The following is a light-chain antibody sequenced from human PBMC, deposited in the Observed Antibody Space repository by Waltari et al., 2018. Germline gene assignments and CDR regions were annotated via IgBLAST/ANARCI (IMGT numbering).Light chain of an antibody. CDR1: SSDVGSYNL. CDR3: CSYAGGSTPWV. J-gene: IGLJ3*02. CDR2: EVN. V-gene: IGLV2-23*02. Sequence: QSALTQPASVSGSPGQSITISCTGTSSDVGSYNLVSWYQQYPGKAPKLMIFEVNEPPSGVSHRFSGSKSGNTASLTISGLQAEDEADYYCCSYAGGSTPWVFGGGTKLTVL.